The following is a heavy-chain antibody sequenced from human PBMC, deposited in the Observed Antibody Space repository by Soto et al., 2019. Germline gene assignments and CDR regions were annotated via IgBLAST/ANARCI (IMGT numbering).Heavy chain of an antibody. CDR2: ISSWGSTI. D-gene: IGHD4-17*01. CDR1: GFTLSDYY. J-gene: IGHJ4*02. CDR3: ARVTGTMVTLFLDY. Sequence: QVQLVESGGGLVKPGGSLRLSCAASGFTLSDYYMSWIRQAPGKGLEWVSHISSWGSTIYYADSVKGRFTICRDNAKNALYLQMNSLRAEDRAVYYCARVTGTMVTLFLDYWGQGILVTVSS. V-gene: IGHV3-11*01.